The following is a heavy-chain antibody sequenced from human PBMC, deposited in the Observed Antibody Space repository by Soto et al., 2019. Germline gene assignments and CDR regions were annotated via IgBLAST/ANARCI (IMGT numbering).Heavy chain of an antibody. CDR2: IIPIFGTT. V-gene: IGHV1-69*01. CDR3: AREYYDSSGYPGY. CDR1: GGTFRSYG. Sequence: QVQLVQSGAEVKKPGSSVKVSCEASGGTFRSYGITWVRQAPGHGLEWMGGIIPIFGTTNYAQKFQGRVTITADESTNIAYMELSSLRSEDTAVDYCAREYYDSSGYPGYWGQGTLGTVSS. J-gene: IGHJ4*02. D-gene: IGHD3-22*01.